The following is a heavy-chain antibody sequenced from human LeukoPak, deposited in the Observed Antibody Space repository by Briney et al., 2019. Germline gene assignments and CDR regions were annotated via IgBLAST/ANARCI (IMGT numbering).Heavy chain of an antibody. Sequence: GGSLRLSCAVSGFTLSTYAMSWVRQTPGKGLEWVSAISGTINTTYYADSVKGRFTISRDNAKDSLYLQINSLRAEDTAIYYCARDARDFDLHWGQGTLVTVSS. J-gene: IGHJ4*02. CDR1: GFTLSTYA. CDR3: ARDARDFDLH. D-gene: IGHD2-21*02. CDR2: ISGTINTT. V-gene: IGHV3-21*01.